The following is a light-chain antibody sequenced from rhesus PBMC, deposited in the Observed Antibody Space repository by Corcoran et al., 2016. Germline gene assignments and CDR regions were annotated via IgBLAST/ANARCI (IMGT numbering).Light chain of an antibody. Sequence: DIQMTQYPSSLSASVGDRVTITFRARENVNNYLNWYQQKPGKALKLLIYKASTLQSGFPSRFRGSGPWTDYTFTISSLQPEDVATYYCQHGYGTPVGGGTNVEIK. V-gene: IGKV1-74*01. CDR1: ENVNNY. J-gene: IGKJ4*01. CDR2: KAS. CDR3: QHGYGTP.